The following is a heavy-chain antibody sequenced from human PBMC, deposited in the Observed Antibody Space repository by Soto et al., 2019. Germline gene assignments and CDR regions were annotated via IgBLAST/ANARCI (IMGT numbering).Heavy chain of an antibody. D-gene: IGHD4-17*01. V-gene: IGHV4-59*01. CDR3: ARRYGASFDY. CDR1: GGSISSYY. Sequence: PSETLSLTCTVSGGSISSYYWSWIRQPPGKGLEWIGYIYYSGSTNYNPSLKSRVAISVDTSKNQFSLKLSSVTAADTAVYYCARRYGASFDYWGQGTLVTVSS. CDR2: IYYSGST. J-gene: IGHJ4*02.